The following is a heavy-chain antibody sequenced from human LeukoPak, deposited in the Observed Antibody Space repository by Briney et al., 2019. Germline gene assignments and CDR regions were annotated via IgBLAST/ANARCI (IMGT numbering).Heavy chain of an antibody. CDR3: LRQGVGDPPR. V-gene: IGHV3-53*04. J-gene: IGHJ4*02. Sequence: PGGSLRLSCAASGFTVGANDMSWVRQAPGKGLEWVSLIYAGGSSSAFYADSVKGRFTASRHDSKNTLDLQMNGLRADDTAVYYCLRQGVGDPPRWGQGTLVTVSS. D-gene: IGHD3-16*01. CDR2: IYAGGSSSA. CDR1: GFTVGAND.